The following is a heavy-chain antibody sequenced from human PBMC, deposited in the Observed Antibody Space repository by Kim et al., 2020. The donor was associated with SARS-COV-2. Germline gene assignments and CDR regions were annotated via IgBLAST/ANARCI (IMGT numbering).Heavy chain of an antibody. D-gene: IGHD3-3*01. CDR3: ARVSRFSYYYYGMDV. V-gene: IGHV3-30*05. J-gene: IGHJ6*02. Sequence: AASVKGRFTISRDNSKNTPYLEMNSLRAEGTAVYYCARVSRFSYYYYGMDVWGQGTTVTVSS.